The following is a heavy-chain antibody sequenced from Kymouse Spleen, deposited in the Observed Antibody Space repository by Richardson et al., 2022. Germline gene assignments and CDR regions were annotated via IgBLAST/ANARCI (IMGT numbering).Heavy chain of an antibody. CDR3: AKEGATEEYYYYYGMDV. V-gene: IGHV3-23*04. Sequence: EVQLVESGGGLVQPGGSLRLSCAASGFTFSSYAMSWVRQAPGKGLEWVSAISGSGGSTYYADSVKGRFTISRDNSKNTLYLQMNSLRAEDTAVYYCAKEGATEEYYYYYGMDVWGQGTTVTVSS. CDR1: GFTFSSYA. D-gene: IGHD1-26*01. CDR2: ISGSGGST. J-gene: IGHJ6*02.